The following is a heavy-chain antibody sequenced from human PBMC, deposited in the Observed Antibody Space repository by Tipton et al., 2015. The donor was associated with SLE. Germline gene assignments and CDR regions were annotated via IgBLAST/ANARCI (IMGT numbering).Heavy chain of an antibody. CDR2: IYSGGST. V-gene: IGHV3-53*04. J-gene: IGHJ2*01. CDR3: VREGSAAGSYFDL. Sequence: GSLRLSCAASGFTVSSNYMSWVRQAPGKGLEWVSAIYSGGSTYYADSVKGRFTISRHNSKNTVYLQMNSLRAEDTAVYYCVREGSAAGSYFDLLGRGTLVTVSS. D-gene: IGHD6-13*01. CDR1: GFTVSSNY.